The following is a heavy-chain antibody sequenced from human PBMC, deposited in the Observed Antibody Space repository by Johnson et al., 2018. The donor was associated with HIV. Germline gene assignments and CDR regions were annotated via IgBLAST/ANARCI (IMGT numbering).Heavy chain of an antibody. CDR2: IGTAGDT. Sequence: VQLVESGGGLVQPGGSLRLSCAASGFTFSSYDMHWVRQATGKGLEWVSAIGTAGDTYYPGSVKGRFTISRENAKNSLYLQMNSLRAEDTALYYCARDKGIAARLGAFDIWGQGTMVTVSS. CDR3: ARDKGIAARLGAFDI. V-gene: IGHV3-13*01. J-gene: IGHJ3*02. D-gene: IGHD6-6*01. CDR1: GFTFSSYD.